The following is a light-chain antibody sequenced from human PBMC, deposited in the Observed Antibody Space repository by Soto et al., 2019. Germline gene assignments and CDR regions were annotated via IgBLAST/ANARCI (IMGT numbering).Light chain of an antibody. CDR2: GTS. J-gene: IGKJ2*01. V-gene: IGKV3-20*01. Sequence: EIVLTQSPGTLSLSPGKRATLSCRASQSLSSSDLAWYQQTSGQAPRLLIHGTSSTASGIPDRFSGSGSGTDFTLTISRLEPEDSAVYYCQQYGSLPYTFGQGTQLEIK. CDR3: QQYGSLPYT. CDR1: QSLSSSD.